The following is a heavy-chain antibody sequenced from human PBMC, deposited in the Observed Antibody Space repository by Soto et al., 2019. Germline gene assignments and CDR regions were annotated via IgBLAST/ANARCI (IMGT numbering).Heavy chain of an antibody. V-gene: IGHV3-21*01. CDR1: GFTFSSFP. Sequence: EVQLVESGGGLVKPGGSLRLSCAASGFTFSSFPMNWVRQAPGKGLEWVSSISSSSTYIYYADSVKGRFTISRDSAKNSLYLQMNRLRAGDTALYYCARADYCTSTSCPFDYWGQGTLVTVSS. D-gene: IGHD2-2*01. J-gene: IGHJ4*02. CDR3: ARADYCTSTSCPFDY. CDR2: ISSSSTYI.